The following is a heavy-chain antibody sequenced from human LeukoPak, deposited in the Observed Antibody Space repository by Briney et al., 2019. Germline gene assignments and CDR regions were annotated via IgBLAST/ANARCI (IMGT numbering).Heavy chain of an antibody. J-gene: IGHJ6*02. CDR1: GFPFSSYS. D-gene: IGHD2-2*01. Sequence: GGSLRLSCAASGFPFSSYSMNWVRQAPGKGLEWASSISSSGRYIYYADSVKGRFTISRDSAKNSLYLQMNSLRAEDTAVYYCARSFCNSASCYYYYYSGMDVWGQGTAITVSS. V-gene: IGHV3-21*01. CDR3: ARSFCNSASCYYYYYSGMDV. CDR2: ISSSGRYI.